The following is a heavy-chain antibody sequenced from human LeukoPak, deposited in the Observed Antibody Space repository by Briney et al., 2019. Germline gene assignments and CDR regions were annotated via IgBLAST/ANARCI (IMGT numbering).Heavy chain of an antibody. CDR3: AKDHYYDSSGGLFDY. CDR2: IYSGDTT. J-gene: IGHJ4*02. Sequence: PGGSLRLSCAESGFTVSSNYMSWVRQAPGKGLEWVSVIYSGDTTYYADSVKGRFTISRDNSKNTLYLQMNSLRAEDTAVYYCAKDHYYDSSGGLFDYWGQGTLVTVSS. CDR1: GFTVSSNY. D-gene: IGHD3-22*01. V-gene: IGHV3-53*01.